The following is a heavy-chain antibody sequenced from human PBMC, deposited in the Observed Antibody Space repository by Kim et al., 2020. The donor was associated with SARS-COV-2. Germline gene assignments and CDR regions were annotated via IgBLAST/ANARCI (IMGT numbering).Heavy chain of an antibody. J-gene: IGHJ4*02. D-gene: IGHD1-26*01. Sequence: SVRVSCKASGDTFSSYSIRWVRQAPGQGLEWMGGINPSFGTANYAQKFQGRVTITADESTSTAYMELSSLRSEDTAVYYCAIPVGVRSLTNYFDYWGQGTLVTVSS. CDR3: AIPVGVRSLTNYFDY. V-gene: IGHV1-69*13. CDR1: GDTFSSYS. CDR2: INPSFGTA.